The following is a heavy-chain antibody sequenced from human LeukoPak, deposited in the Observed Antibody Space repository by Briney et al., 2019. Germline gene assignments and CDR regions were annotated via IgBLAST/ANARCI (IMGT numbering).Heavy chain of an antibody. V-gene: IGHV1-69*02. CDR1: GGTFSSYT. D-gene: IGHD3-22*01. J-gene: IGHJ5*02. Sequence: VASVKVSCKASGGTFSSYTISWVRQAPGQGLEWVGRIIPILDITNYAQKFQGRVTITADKSTSTAYMELSSLRSEDTAMYYCARSTEYYDSSGYLGDWFDPWGQGTLVTVSS. CDR2: IIPILDIT. CDR3: ARSTEYYDSSGYLGDWFDP.